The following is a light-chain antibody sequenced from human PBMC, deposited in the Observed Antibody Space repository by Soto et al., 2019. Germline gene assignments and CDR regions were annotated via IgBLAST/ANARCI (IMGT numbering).Light chain of an antibody. J-gene: IGKJ5*01. Sequence: NGFTQSPSTLSLSKGERATLSCRASQTVSSYLLWYQQKRGQAPRLLIYDASNRATGIPARFSGSGSGTDFTLTISSLEPEDFAVYYCQQRMNWPLTFGQGTRLEIK. CDR3: QQRMNWPLT. V-gene: IGKV3-11*01. CDR2: DAS. CDR1: QTVSSY.